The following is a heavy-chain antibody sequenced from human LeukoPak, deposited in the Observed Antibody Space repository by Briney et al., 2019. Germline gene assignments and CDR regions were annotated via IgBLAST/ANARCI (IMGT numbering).Heavy chain of an antibody. CDR2: TYYSGST. CDR1: GGSISGYY. D-gene: IGHD1-26*01. Sequence: SETLSLTCTVSGGSISGYYWNWIRQPPGKGLEWIGYTYYSGSTNYNPSLKSRVTISLDTSKNQFALKLSSVTAADTVMYYCARRGSYSGGFDYWGQGTLVTVSS. J-gene: IGHJ4*02. V-gene: IGHV4-59*08. CDR3: ARRGSYSGGFDY.